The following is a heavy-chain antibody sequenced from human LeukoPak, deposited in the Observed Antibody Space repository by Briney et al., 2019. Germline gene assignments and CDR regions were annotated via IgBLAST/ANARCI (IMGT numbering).Heavy chain of an antibody. CDR1: GYTFTSYG. CDR2: ISAYNGNT. D-gene: IGHD3-22*01. V-gene: IGHV1-18*01. J-gene: IGHJ6*02. CDR3: ARDPNSSGYYYYYGMDV. Sequence: ASVKVSCKASGYTFTSYGISWVRQAPGQGLEWVGWISAYNGNTNYAQKLQGRVTMTTDTSTSTAYMELRSLRSDDTAVYYCARDPNSSGYYYYYGMDVWGQGTTVTVSS.